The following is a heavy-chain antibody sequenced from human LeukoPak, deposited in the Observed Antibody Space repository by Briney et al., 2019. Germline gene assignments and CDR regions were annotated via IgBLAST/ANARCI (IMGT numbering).Heavy chain of an antibody. CDR2: ISYDGSNK. CDR3: ARMRPGIAGTTAPFDY. Sequence: GGSLRLSCAASGFTFSSYTMHWVRQAPGKGLEWVAVISYDGSNKYYADSVKGRFTLSRDNSKNTLYLQMNSLRAEDTAVYYCARMRPGIAGTTAPFDYWGQGTLVAVSS. J-gene: IGHJ4*02. D-gene: IGHD1-7*01. CDR1: GFTFSSYT. V-gene: IGHV3-30-3*01.